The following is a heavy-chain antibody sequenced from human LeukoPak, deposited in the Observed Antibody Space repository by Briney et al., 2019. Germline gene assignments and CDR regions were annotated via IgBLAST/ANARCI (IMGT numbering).Heavy chain of an antibody. V-gene: IGHV4-59*08. Sequence: TSDTLSLTCTVSGGSISSYYWTWIRQPPGKGLEWIGYIYYSGGTDYNPSLKSRVTISVDTSKNQFSLKLRSVTAADTAVYYCARHVTISGPYDASDIWGQGTMVTVSP. CDR1: GGSISSYY. D-gene: IGHD5-24*01. J-gene: IGHJ3*02. CDR3: ARHVTISGPYDASDI. CDR2: IYYSGGT.